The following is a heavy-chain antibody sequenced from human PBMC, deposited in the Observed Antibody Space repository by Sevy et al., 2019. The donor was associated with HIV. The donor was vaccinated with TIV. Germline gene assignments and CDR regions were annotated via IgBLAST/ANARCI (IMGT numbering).Heavy chain of an antibody. Sequence: GGSLRLSCAASGFTFSDYWMSWVRQAPEKGLEWVANIKQDGSKKYYVDSVKGRFIMSRDNAKNSLYLEMNSLRAEDTAVYYCAKDPYYYDSSGYPDVYFDLWGRGTLVTVSS. CDR2: IKQDGSKK. CDR3: AKDPYYYDSSGYPDVYFDL. V-gene: IGHV3-7*01. J-gene: IGHJ2*01. D-gene: IGHD3-22*01. CDR1: GFTFSDYW.